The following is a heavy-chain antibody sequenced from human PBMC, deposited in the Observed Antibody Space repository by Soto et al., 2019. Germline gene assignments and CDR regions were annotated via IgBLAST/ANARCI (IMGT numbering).Heavy chain of an antibody. CDR2: TYYRSKWYD. CDR1: GDSVSSNSAA. J-gene: IGHJ6*02. V-gene: IGHV6-1*01. Sequence: SQTLSLTCAISGDSVSSNSAAWNWVWQSPSRGLEWLGRTYYRSKWYDDYAVSVKSRITINPDTSKNQFSLHLNSVTPEDTAVYYCARGAGRGFCSGNTCYSPYNYYGMDVWGQGTTVTVSS. CDR3: ARGAGRGFCSGNTCYSPYNYYGMDV. D-gene: IGHD2-15*01.